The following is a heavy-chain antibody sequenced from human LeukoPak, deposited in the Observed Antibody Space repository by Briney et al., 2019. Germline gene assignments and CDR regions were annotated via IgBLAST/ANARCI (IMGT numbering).Heavy chain of an antibody. D-gene: IGHD5-18*01. CDR2: IYYSGST. J-gene: IGHJ4*02. CDR3: ARAGEYSYGFSY. V-gene: IGHV4-31*03. CDR1: GGSISSGGYY. Sequence: SETLSLTCTVSGGSISSGGYYWSWIPQHPGKGLEWIGYIYYSGSTYYNPSLKSRVTISVDTSKNQFSLKLSSVTAADTAVYYCARAGEYSYGFSYWGQGTLVTVSS.